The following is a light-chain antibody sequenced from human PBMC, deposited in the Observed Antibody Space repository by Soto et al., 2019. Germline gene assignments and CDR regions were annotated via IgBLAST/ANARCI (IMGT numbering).Light chain of an antibody. CDR2: DSS. J-gene: IGKJ5*01. CDR3: QQYNYWPPKIT. CDR1: QSVSSD. V-gene: IGKV3D-15*01. Sequence: EIVMTQSPATLSVSPGERATLSCRASQSVSSDLAWYHQKPGQAPRLLIYDSSTRATGFPDRFSGSGSGTEFTLTISSLQSEDFAVYYCQQYNYWPPKITFGQGTRLEIK.